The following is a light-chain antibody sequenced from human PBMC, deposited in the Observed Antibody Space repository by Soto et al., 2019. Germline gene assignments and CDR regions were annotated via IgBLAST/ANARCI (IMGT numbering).Light chain of an antibody. CDR3: QYYESSLSAYV. Sequence: QSVLTQPPSVSGAPGQRVTISCTGSSSNIGAGYDLHWYQRLPGTAPKLLIYENSNRPSGVPDRFSGSKSGTSASLAITGLQAEDEADYYCQYYESSLSAYVFGTGTKVTVL. J-gene: IGLJ1*01. CDR2: ENS. V-gene: IGLV1-40*01. CDR1: SSNIGAGYD.